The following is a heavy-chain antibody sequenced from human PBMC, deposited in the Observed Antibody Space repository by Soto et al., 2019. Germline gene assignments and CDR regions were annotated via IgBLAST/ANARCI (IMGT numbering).Heavy chain of an antibody. V-gene: IGHV1-46*03. CDR2: INPSGGST. J-gene: IGHJ3*02. CDR3: AMPYSGTSYDAFDI. CDR1: GYTFTSYQ. D-gene: IGHD1-26*01. Sequence: QVQLVQSGAEVKKPGASVKVSCKASGYTFTSYQMHWVRQAPVQGLEWMGIINPSGGSTSYAQKFRGRVTMSRDTSTSTLYMELSSLRSEDTAVYYCAMPYSGTSYDAFDIWGQGTMVTVSS.